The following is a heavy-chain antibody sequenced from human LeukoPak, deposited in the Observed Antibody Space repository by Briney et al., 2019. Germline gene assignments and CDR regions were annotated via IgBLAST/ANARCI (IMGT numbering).Heavy chain of an antibody. CDR1: GDSVSSNSAA. J-gene: IGHJ5*02. Sequence: SQTLSLTCVISGDSVSSNSAAWNWIRQSPSRGLEWLGRTYYRSKWFNDYAVSVKSRITIKPDTSKNQFSLQLNSVTPEDTAVYYCTGEPEQQLVRAWFDPWGQGTLVTVSS. V-gene: IGHV6-1*01. D-gene: IGHD6-13*01. CDR2: TYYRSKWFN. CDR3: TGEPEQQLVRAWFDP.